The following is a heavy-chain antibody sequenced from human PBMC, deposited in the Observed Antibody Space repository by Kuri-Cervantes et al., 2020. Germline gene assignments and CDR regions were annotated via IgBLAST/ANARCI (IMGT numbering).Heavy chain of an antibody. V-gene: IGHV1-24*01. CDR2: FDPEDGET. CDR3: ATITNGDYDVLGYYYYYMDV. CDR1: GYTLTELS. D-gene: IGHD4-17*01. Sequence: ASVKVSCKVSGYTLTELSMHWVRQAPGKGLEWMGGFDPEDGETIYAQKFQGSVTMTEDTSTDTAYMELSSLRSEDTAVYYCATITNGDYDVLGYYYYYMDVWGKGTTVTVSS. J-gene: IGHJ6*03.